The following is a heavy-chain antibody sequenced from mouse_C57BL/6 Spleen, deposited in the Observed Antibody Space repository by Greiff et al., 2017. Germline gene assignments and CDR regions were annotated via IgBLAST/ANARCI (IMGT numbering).Heavy chain of an antibody. V-gene: IGHV3-6*01. D-gene: IGHD2-4*01. CDR3: ARPGNYDYDIWYFDV. CDR2: ISYDGSN. CDR1: GYSITSGYY. J-gene: IGHJ1*03. Sequence: DVQLQESGPGLVKPSQSLSLTCSVTGYSITSGYYWNWIRQFPGNKLEWMGYISYDGSNNYNPSLKNRISITRDTSKNQFFLKLNSVTTEDTATYYCARPGNYDYDIWYFDVWGTGTTVTVSS.